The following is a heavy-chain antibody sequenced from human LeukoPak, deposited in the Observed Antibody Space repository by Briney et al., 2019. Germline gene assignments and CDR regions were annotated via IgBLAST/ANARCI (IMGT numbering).Heavy chain of an antibody. CDR1: GFTFSNYP. D-gene: IGHD4-11*01. Sequence: PGRSLRLSCAASGFTFSNYPMHWVRQAPGKGLEWVAVISYDGSNKYYADSVKGRFTISRDNAKNSLYLQMNSLRAEDTAVYFCARRINVVGDYRLDYWGQGTLVTVSS. CDR2: ISYDGSNK. V-gene: IGHV3-30-3*01. J-gene: IGHJ4*02. CDR3: ARRINVVGDYRLDY.